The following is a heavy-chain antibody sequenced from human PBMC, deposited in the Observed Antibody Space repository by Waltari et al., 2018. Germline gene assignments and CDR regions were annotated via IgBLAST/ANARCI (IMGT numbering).Heavy chain of an antibody. V-gene: IGHV3-30*18. J-gene: IGHJ4*02. Sequence: QVQLVESGGGVVQPGTSLRLSCAASGFSFSSYGMHWVRQAPGKGLEWVAVILYDVSNKYYIDSVKGRFTISRDNSKNTLYLQMNSLRAEDTAVYYCAKDRFGESLNALDYWGQGTLVTVSS. CDR2: ILYDVSNK. D-gene: IGHD3-10*01. CDR3: AKDRFGESLNALDY. CDR1: GFSFSSYG.